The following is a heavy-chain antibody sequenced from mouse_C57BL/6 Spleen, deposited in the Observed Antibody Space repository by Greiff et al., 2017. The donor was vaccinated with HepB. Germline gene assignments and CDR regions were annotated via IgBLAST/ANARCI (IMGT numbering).Heavy chain of an antibody. Sequence: DVQLVESGGDLVKPGGSLKLSCAASGFTFSSYGMSWVRQTPDKRLAWVATISSGGSYTYYPDSVKGRFTISRDNAKNTLYLQMSSLKSEDTARYYCARQNYGSSYWYFDVGGTGTTVTVSS. J-gene: IGHJ1*03. CDR3: ARQNYGSSYWYFDV. V-gene: IGHV5-6*01. CDR1: GFTFSSYG. D-gene: IGHD1-1*01. CDR2: ISSGGSYT.